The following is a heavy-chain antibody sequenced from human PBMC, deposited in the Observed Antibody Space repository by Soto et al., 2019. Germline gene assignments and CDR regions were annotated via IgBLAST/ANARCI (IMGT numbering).Heavy chain of an antibody. Sequence: QVQLVQSGAEVKKPGSSVKVSCKASGGTFSSYAISWVRQAPGQGLEWLGGIIPIFGTANYAQKFQGRVTITADESTGTAYMELSSLRSEDTAVYYCARTIPINGYYYYCGMDVLGQGTTVTVSS. D-gene: IGHD3-9*01. J-gene: IGHJ6*02. CDR3: ARTIPINGYYYYCGMDV. CDR1: GGTFSSYA. V-gene: IGHV1-69*01. CDR2: IIPIFGTA.